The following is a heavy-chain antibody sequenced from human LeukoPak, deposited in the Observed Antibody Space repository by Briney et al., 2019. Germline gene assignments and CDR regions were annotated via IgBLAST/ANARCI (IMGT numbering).Heavy chain of an antibody. J-gene: IGHJ5*02. D-gene: IGHD1-26*01. CDR1: GYRFTSYG. CDR3: AAVGVTFGNWSDA. Sequence: ASVKVSCKASGYRFTSYGNSWVRQAPGQGLEWVGWVSAYKCYRNYAQKLQGRVTRTTNTTTTKASMHLGTLSSDATALYYAAAVGVTFGNWSDAWGQGTLVTVSS. CDR2: VSAYKCYR. V-gene: IGHV1-18*01.